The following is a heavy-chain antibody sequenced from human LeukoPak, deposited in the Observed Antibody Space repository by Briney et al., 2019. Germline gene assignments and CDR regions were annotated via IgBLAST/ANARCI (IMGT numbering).Heavy chain of an antibody. CDR2: VSAYNGNT. J-gene: IGHJ4*02. Sequence: ASVTVSCTASGYTFTSYGISWVRQAPGQGLEWMGWVSAYNGNTNYAQKLQGRVTMTTDTSTSTAYMELRSLRSDDTAVYYCARVYSSGWYIDYWGQGTLVTVSS. D-gene: IGHD6-19*01. CDR1: GYTFTSYG. V-gene: IGHV1-18*01. CDR3: ARVYSSGWYIDY.